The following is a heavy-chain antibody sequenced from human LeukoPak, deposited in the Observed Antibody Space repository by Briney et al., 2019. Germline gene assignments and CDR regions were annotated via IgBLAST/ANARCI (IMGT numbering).Heavy chain of an antibody. J-gene: IGHJ4*02. CDR2: IYYSGST. CDR3: ARETGYYGSGSYFDY. CDR1: GGSISSYY. V-gene: IGHV4-59*12. D-gene: IGHD3-10*01. Sequence: PSETLSLTCTVSGGSISSYYWSWIRQPPGKGLEWIGYIYYSGSTNYNPSLKSRVTISVDTSKNQFSLKLSSVTAADTAVYYCARETGYYGSGSYFDYWGQGTLVTVSS.